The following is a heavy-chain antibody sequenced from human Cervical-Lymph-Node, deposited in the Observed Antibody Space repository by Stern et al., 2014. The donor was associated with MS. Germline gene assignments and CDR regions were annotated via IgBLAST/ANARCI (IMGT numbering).Heavy chain of an antibody. J-gene: IGHJ3*01. V-gene: IGHV5-51*01. Sequence: VQLLQPGAEVKKPGESLKISCRTSGYTFSNFWIGWVRQMPGKGLEWMGVIYPADSDTTYSPSFQGQVTISADESISTAYLQWRSLKASDTAMYYCVRRRDSAGYDTFDLWGQGTMLTVSS. CDR1: GYTFSNFW. CDR2: IYPADSDT. CDR3: VRRRDSAGYDTFDL. D-gene: IGHD3-22*01.